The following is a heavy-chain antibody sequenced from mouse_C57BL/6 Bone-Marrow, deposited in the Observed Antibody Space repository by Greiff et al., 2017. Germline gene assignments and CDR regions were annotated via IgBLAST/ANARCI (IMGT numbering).Heavy chain of an antibody. Sequence: QVQLQQSGPGLVQPSQSLSITCTVSGFSLTSYGVHWVRQSPGKGLEWLGVIWSGGSTDYNAAFISRLSISKDNSKSQVFFKMNSLQADDTAIYYCARNLILPYFDVWGTGTTVTVSS. CDR1: GFSLTSYG. CDR3: ARNLILPYFDV. J-gene: IGHJ1*03. CDR2: IWSGGST. V-gene: IGHV2-2*01.